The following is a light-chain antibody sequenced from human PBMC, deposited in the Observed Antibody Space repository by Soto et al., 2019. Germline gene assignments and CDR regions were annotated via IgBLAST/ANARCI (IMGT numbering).Light chain of an antibody. CDR2: ATS. Sequence: DIQMTQSPSSLSASVGDRVIITCRASQGISNSLAWYQQNPGKVPKLLIYATSTLQSGVPSRFSGSGSGTDFTLTISSLQPEDVANYYCQEYNSALRWTFGQGTKVEIK. J-gene: IGKJ1*01. V-gene: IGKV1-27*01. CDR3: QEYNSALRWT. CDR1: QGISNS.